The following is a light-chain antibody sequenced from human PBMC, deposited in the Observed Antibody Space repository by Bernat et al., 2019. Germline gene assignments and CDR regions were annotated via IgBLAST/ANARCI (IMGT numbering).Light chain of an antibody. CDR3: QQRYKWPLT. Sequence: EIVLTQSPATLSLSPGDRVTLSCRASQSVNNYLAWYQQKPGQAPRLLMYDASNRATAIPGRFSGRGSGTYFTLIISRLEPEDFAVYYCQQRYKWPLTVGGGTRVEV. CDR1: QSVNNY. V-gene: IGKV3-11*01. J-gene: IGKJ4*01. CDR2: DAS.